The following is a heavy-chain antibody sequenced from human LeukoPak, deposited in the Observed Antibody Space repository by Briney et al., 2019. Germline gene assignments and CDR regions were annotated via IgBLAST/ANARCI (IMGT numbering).Heavy chain of an antibody. V-gene: IGHV3-30-3*01. D-gene: IGHD3-3*01. CDR1: GFTFSSYA. CDR2: ISYDGSNK. Sequence: GGSLRLFSAASGFTFSSYAMHWVRQAPGKGLEWVAVISYDGSNKYYADSVKGRFTISRDNSKNTLYLQMNSLRAEDTAVYYCARDARYYDFWSGYPRGYYYGMDVWGQGTTVTVSS. CDR3: ARDARYYDFWSGYPRGYYYGMDV. J-gene: IGHJ6*02.